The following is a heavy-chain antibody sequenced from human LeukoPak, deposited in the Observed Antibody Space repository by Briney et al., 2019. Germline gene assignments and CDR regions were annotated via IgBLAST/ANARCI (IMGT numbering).Heavy chain of an antibody. CDR1: GFTFSRYW. V-gene: IGHV3-7*01. D-gene: IGHD6-19*01. J-gene: IGHJ4*02. Sequence: PGGSLRLSCAASGFTFSRYWMSWVRQAPGKGLEWVANIKRDGSDKYHVGSVEGRFTISRDNDKNSLYLQMSSLRAEDTAIYYFARALYNRGWYPDYFDSWGQGALVTVSS. CDR3: ARALYNRGWYPDYFDS. CDR2: IKRDGSDK.